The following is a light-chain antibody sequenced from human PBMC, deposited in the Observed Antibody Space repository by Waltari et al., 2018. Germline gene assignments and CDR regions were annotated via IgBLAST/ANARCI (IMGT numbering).Light chain of an antibody. CDR2: EVT. CDR1: SSDVGRYNL. Sequence: QSALTQPASVSGSPGQSITISCTGTSSDVGRYNLVSWYQQHPRKAPKLMIFEVTKRPSVVSNRFSGSTSGNTASLTISGLQAEDEADYYCCSYAGSATPYVFGTGTKVTVL. V-gene: IGLV2-23*02. J-gene: IGLJ1*01. CDR3: CSYAGSATPYV.